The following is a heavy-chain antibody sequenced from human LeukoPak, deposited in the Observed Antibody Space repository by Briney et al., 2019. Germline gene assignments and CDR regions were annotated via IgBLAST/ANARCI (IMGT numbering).Heavy chain of an antibody. D-gene: IGHD3-22*01. CDR1: GGSISGYY. J-gene: IGHJ4*02. V-gene: IGHV4-59*01. CDR3: ARASASNYYDSSGYDY. CDR2: IYYSGST. Sequence: SETLSLTCTVSGGSISGYYWSWIRQPPGKGLEWIGYIYYSGSTNYNPSLKSRVTISVDTSKNQFSLKLSSVTAADTAVYYCARASASNYYDSSGYDYWGQGTLVTVSS.